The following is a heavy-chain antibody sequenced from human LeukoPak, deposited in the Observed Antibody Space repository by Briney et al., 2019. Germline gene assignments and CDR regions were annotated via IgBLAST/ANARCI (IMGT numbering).Heavy chain of an antibody. CDR1: GGSISSYD. J-gene: IGHJ4*02. D-gene: IGHD1-20*01. Sequence: SGTLSLTCTVSGGSISSYDWSWIRQPPGKGLEWMGFIYYSGNTNYNPSLKSRVTISVDASKNQFSLKLSSVTAADTAVYYCARDLYNWNSWGQGTLVTVSS. V-gene: IGHV4-59*01. CDR2: IYYSGNT. CDR3: ARDLYNWNS.